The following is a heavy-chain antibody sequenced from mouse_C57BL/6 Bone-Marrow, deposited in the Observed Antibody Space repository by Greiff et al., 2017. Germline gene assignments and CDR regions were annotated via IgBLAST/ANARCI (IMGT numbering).Heavy chain of an antibody. J-gene: IGHJ2*01. CDR2: ISSGGDYI. D-gene: IGHD1-1*01. Sequence: EVQGVESGEGLVKPGGSLKLSCAASGFTFSSYAMSWVRQTPEKRLEWVAYISSGGDYIYYADTVKGRFTLSRDNARNTLYLQMSSLKSEDTAMYYCTREGYYGSNYFDYWGQGTTLTVSS. CDR1: GFTFSSYA. V-gene: IGHV5-9-1*02. CDR3: TREGYYGSNYFDY.